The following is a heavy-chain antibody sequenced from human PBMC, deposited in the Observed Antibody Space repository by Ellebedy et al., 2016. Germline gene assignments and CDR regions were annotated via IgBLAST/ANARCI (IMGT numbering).Heavy chain of an antibody. V-gene: IGHV3-33*01. CDR2: IWLDGGGK. CDR1: GLAFSRYG. CDR3: AGEPGYGGNSNAFDI. D-gene: IGHD4-23*01. Sequence: GESLKISCTASGLAFSRYGMHWVRQAPGKVLEWVAVIWLDGGGKFYADSVRGRFTISRDNPMNTLYLQMNSLRAEDTALYYCAGEPGYGGNSNAFDIWGQGTMVTVSS. J-gene: IGHJ3*02.